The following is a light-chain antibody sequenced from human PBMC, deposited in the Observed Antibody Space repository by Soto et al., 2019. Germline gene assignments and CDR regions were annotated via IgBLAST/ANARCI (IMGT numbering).Light chain of an antibody. V-gene: IGKV1-5*03. Sequence: DIQMTQSPSTLSASVGDRVTITCRASQSISSSLAWYQQKPGKAPKLLIYKASSLESGVPSRFSGSGSGTEFTLTISSLQPDDFATYYCQQYNSYSSTFGPGTKVDIK. CDR3: QQYNSYSST. CDR1: QSISSS. J-gene: IGKJ3*01. CDR2: KAS.